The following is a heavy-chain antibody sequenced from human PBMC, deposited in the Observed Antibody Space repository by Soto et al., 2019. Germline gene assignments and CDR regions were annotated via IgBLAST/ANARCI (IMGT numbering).Heavy chain of an antibody. CDR1: GFTFSSYW. J-gene: IGHJ4*02. Sequence: GGSLRLSCAASGFTFSSYWMHWVRQAPGKWLVWVSRINSDGSSTSYAGSVKGRFTISRDNAKNTLYLQMNSLRAEDTAVYCCARAQWLALDYWGQGXLVTVHS. CDR2: INSDGSST. D-gene: IGHD6-19*01. CDR3: ARAQWLALDY. V-gene: IGHV3-74*01.